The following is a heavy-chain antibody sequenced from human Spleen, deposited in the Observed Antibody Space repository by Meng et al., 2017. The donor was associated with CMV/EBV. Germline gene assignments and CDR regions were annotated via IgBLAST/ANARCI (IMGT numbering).Heavy chain of an antibody. V-gene: IGHV4-30-4*08. Sequence: ACITSCDYSWSWLRQPPGKGLEGIGLIFHSGSTYYSPSLKGRLTISVDTSKNQFSLKLTSVTVADTAVYYCARDHYYESSGYNWFDPWGRRTLVTVSS. D-gene: IGHD3-22*01. J-gene: IGHJ5*02. CDR3: ARDHYYESSGYNWFDP. CDR2: IFHSGST. CDR1: ACITSCDYS.